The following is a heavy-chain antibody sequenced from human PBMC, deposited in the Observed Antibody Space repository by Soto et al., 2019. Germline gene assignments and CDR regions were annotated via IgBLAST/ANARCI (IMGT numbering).Heavy chain of an antibody. CDR3: AKAVASRGIS. D-gene: IGHD3-16*01. J-gene: IGHJ5*02. CDR1: GFTFRSYV. Sequence: EVQLLESGGGLVQPGGSLRLSCATSGFTFRSYVMSWVRQAPGKGPEWVSGISESGSGTYYADSVKGRFTISRDNSNNTLYLQMNSLRAEDTAVYYCAKAVASRGISWGQGTLVTVSS. CDR2: ISESGSGT. V-gene: IGHV3-23*01.